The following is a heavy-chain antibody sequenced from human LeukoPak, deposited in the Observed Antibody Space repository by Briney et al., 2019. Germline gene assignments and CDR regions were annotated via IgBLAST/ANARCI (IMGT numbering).Heavy chain of an antibody. D-gene: IGHD1-7*01. Sequence: SETLSLTCTVSGGSISSYYWSWIRQPAGKGLEWIGRIYTSGSTNYNPSLKSRVTISVDKSKNQFSLKLSSVTAADTAVYYCARDQLELYYYYYMDVWGEGTTVTVSS. CDR1: GGSISSYY. V-gene: IGHV4-4*07. CDR2: IYTSGST. J-gene: IGHJ6*03. CDR3: ARDQLELYYYYYMDV.